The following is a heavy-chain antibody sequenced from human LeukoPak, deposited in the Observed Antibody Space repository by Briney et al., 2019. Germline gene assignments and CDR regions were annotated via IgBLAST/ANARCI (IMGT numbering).Heavy chain of an antibody. J-gene: IGHJ4*02. CDR1: GFTFSSYG. CDR2: ISSGGSTI. Sequence: GGSLRLSCAASGFTFSSYGMHWVRQVPGKGLEWVSYISSGGSTIYYADSVKGRFTISGDNAKNSLYLQMNSLRAEDTAVYYCARDTDYGGPFDYWGQGTLVTVSS. D-gene: IGHD4-23*01. V-gene: IGHV3-48*03. CDR3: ARDTDYGGPFDY.